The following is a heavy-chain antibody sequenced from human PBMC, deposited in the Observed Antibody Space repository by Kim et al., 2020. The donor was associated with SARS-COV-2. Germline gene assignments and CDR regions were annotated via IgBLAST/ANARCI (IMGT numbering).Heavy chain of an antibody. Sequence: GGSLRLSCAASGFTFSSYWMHWVRQAPGKGLVWVSRINSDGSSTSYADSVKGRFTISRDNAKNTLYLQMNSLRAEDTAVYYCARGPSSGWYPFYYYYYGMDVWGQGTTVTVSS. D-gene: IGHD6-19*01. CDR2: INSDGSST. CDR3: ARGPSSGWYPFYYYYYGMDV. CDR1: GFTFSSYW. J-gene: IGHJ6*02. V-gene: IGHV3-74*01.